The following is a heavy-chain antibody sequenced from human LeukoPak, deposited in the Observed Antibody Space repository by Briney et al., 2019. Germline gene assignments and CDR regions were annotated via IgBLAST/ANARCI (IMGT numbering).Heavy chain of an antibody. CDR2: IYYSGST. CDR3: ARDLYYYDNALDI. V-gene: IGHV4-59*01. D-gene: IGHD3-22*01. Sequence: SETLSLTCTVSGGSISSYYWSWIRQPPGKGLEWIGYIYYSGSTNYNPSLKSRVTISVDTSKNQFSLKLSSVTAADTAVYYCARDLYYYDNALDIWGQGTMVTVSS. CDR1: GGSISSYY. J-gene: IGHJ3*02.